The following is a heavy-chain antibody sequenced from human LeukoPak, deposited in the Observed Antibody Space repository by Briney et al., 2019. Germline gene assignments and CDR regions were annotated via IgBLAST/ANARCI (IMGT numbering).Heavy chain of an antibody. CDR1: GGSISSSSYY. CDR3: ARQGWELVGY. J-gene: IGHJ4*02. Sequence: SETLSLTCTVSGGSISSSSYYWGWIRQPPGKGLEWIGSIYYSGGTYYNPSLKSRVTISVDTSKNQFSLKLSSVTAADTAVYYCARQGWELVGYWGQGTLVTVSS. V-gene: IGHV4-39*01. D-gene: IGHD1-26*01. CDR2: IYYSGGT.